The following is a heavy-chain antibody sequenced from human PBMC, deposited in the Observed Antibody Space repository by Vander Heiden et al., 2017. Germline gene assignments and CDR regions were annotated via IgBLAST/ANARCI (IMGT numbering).Heavy chain of an antibody. CDR1: GGTLSLYS. Sequence: QVQLVQSGAEVKKPGSSVKVSCKASGGTLSLYSITWLRQTPGQGLEWMGGFIPILASPRYAPKFQGRLQITADESTSTVYMEMSSLKSEDTAVYYCAGYAQIEYHFDYWGQGTLVTVSS. J-gene: IGHJ4*02. D-gene: IGHD5-12*01. V-gene: IGHV1-69*01. CDR2: FIPILASP. CDR3: AGYAQIEYHFDY.